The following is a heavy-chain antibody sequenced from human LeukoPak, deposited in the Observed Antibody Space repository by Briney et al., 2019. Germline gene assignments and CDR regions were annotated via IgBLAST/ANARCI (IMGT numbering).Heavy chain of an antibody. V-gene: IGHV3-53*01. J-gene: IGHJ5*01. CDR3: ARSMNYGGYPS. Sequence: GGSLRLSCAASGFSVSSDYMSWVRQAPGKGLQWVSVIYSGGSTYYADSVKGRFTISRDSSNNTLYLRMNSLRAEDTALYYCARSMNYGGYPSWGQGTLVTVSS. D-gene: IGHD4-23*01. CDR1: GFSVSSDY. CDR2: IYSGGST.